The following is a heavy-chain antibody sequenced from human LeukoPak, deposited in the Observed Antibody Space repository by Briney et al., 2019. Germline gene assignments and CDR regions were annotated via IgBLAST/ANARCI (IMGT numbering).Heavy chain of an antibody. CDR3: AKLGFVQPSLLGMDV. Sequence: GGSLRLSCAASGFTFSSYATSWVRQAPGKGLEWVSTISYSDPTTYYADSVKGRFTISRDNSKNQLFLQMNSLRAEDTAVYYCAKLGFVQPSLLGMDVWGPGTTVTVSS. CDR1: GFTFSSYA. J-gene: IGHJ6*02. CDR2: ISYSDPTT. V-gene: IGHV3-23*01. D-gene: IGHD3-10*02.